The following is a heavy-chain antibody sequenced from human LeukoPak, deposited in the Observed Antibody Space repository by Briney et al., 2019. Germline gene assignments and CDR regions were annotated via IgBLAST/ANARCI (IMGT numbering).Heavy chain of an antibody. D-gene: IGHD3-10*01. J-gene: IGHJ4*02. CDR3: AKDPQYYYGSGSYYNFSHGLFDY. V-gene: IGHV3-23*01. CDR2: ISGSGGST. CDR1: GFTFSSYA. Sequence: GGSLRLSCAASGFTFSSYAMSWVRQAPGKGLEWVSAISGSGGSTYYADSVKGRFTISRDNSKNTLYLQMNSLRAEDTAVYYCAKDPQYYYGSGSYYNFSHGLFDYWGQGTLVTVSS.